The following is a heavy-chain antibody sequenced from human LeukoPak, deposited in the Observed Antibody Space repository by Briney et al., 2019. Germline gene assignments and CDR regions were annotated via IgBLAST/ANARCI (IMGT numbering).Heavy chain of an antibody. CDR1: GFTFSNYG. CDR3: AKAISGVSNSLGDG. D-gene: IGHD3-3*01. J-gene: IGHJ6*04. CDR2: IWYDGSNK. V-gene: IGHV3-30*02. Sequence: GGSLRLSCAASGFTFSNYGMHWVRQAPGKGLEWVAFIWYDGSNKYYVDSVKGRFTISRDNSKNTLHLQMNSLRAEDTAVYYCAKAISGVSNSLGDGWGKGTTVTVSS.